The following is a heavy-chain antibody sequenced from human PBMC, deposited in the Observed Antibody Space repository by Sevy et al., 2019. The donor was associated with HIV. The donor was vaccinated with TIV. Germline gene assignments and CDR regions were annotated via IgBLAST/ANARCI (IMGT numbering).Heavy chain of an antibody. CDR2: ISGHGGST. J-gene: IGHJ4*02. Sequence: GGSLRLSCADSGVTFSSYAMSWVRQAPGKGLEWVSTISGHGGSTYYAGAVKGRFTISRDNSKKMVYRQMNSLRAEDTAVYYCAKDSGISAQIVVALRYWGQGTQVTVSS. V-gene: IGHV3-23*01. CDR3: AKDSGISAQIVVALRY. CDR1: GVTFSSYA. D-gene: IGHD3-22*01.